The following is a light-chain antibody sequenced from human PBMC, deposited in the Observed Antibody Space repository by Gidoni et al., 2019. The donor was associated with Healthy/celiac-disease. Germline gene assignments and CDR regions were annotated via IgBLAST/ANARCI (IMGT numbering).Light chain of an antibody. CDR2: WAS. Sequence: DIVMTQSPDSLAVSLGERANINCKSSQSVLYSSNNKNYLAWYQQKPGQPPKLLMYWASTRESGVPDRFSGSGSGTDFTLTISSLQAEDVAVYYCQQYYSTLYTFGQGTKLEIK. CDR3: QQYYSTLYT. V-gene: IGKV4-1*01. CDR1: QSVLYSSNNKNY. J-gene: IGKJ2*01.